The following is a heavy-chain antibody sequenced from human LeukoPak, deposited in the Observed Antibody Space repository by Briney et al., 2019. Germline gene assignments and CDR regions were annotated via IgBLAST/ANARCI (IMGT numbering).Heavy chain of an antibody. CDR2: ISSSSSYI. CDR1: GFTFSSYS. CDR3: ARDRRVYSKNRFDP. D-gene: IGHD6-13*01. Sequence: PGGSLRLSCAASGFTFSSYSMNWVRQAPGKGLEWVSSISSSSSYIYYADSVKGRFTISRDNAKNSLYLQMNSLRAEDTAVYYCARDRRVYSKNRFDPWGQGTLVTVSS. V-gene: IGHV3-21*01. J-gene: IGHJ5*02.